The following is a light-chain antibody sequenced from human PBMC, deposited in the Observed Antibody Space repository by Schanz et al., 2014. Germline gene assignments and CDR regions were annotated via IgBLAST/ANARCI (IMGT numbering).Light chain of an antibody. CDR2: GSS. CDR3: QQRSTWFS. CDR1: QIVSND. Sequence: EIVLTQSPGTLSLSPGERATLSCRASQIVSNDFAWYQQKPGQAPRLLIYGSSNRATGIPARFSGSGSGTDFTLTITSLEPEDFAVYYCQQRSTWFSFGGGTRVEIK. J-gene: IGKJ4*01. V-gene: IGKV3-11*01.